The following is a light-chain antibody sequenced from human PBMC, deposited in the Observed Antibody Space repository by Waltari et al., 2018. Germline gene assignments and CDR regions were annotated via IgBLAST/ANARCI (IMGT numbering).Light chain of an antibody. V-gene: IGLV2-14*01. CDR1: SRAVGGSEY. CDR2: GVS. Sequence: QSALTQPASVSGSPGQSITISCTGTSRAVGGSEYVSWFQQHPGKAPKVMIYGVSNRPSGVSDRFSASKSGVTASLTISGLQAEDEADYYCSSYTSSNTFVFGTGTKVTVL. CDR3: SSYTSSNTFV. J-gene: IGLJ1*01.